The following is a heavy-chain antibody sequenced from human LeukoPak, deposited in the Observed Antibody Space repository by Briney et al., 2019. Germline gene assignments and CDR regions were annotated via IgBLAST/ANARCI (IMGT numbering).Heavy chain of an antibody. V-gene: IGHV3-30*02. J-gene: IGHJ4*02. CDR3: AKDKVSGRFLNSAGFDY. Sequence: GGSLRLSCAASGFTVSSYGMHWVRQAPGKGLEWVAFIRYDGSNKYYADSVKGRFTISRDNSKNTPYLQMNSLRAEDTAVYYCAKDKVSGRFLNSAGFDYWGQGTLVTVSS. D-gene: IGHD1-7*01. CDR2: IRYDGSNK. CDR1: GFTVSSYG.